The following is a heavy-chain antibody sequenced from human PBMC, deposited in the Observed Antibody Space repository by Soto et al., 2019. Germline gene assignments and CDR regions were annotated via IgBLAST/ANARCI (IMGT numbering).Heavy chain of an antibody. CDR3: ASLGAAAAQFDY. Sequence: SETLSLTCTVSGGSISSSRCHWGWIRQPPGKGLEWIASIKYSGTTFYNPSLKSRVTISVDTSKNQFSLKLSSVTAADTAVYYCASLGAAAAQFDYWGQGTLVTVSS. CDR2: IKYSGTT. D-gene: IGHD6-13*01. CDR1: GGSISSSRCH. J-gene: IGHJ4*02. V-gene: IGHV4-39*01.